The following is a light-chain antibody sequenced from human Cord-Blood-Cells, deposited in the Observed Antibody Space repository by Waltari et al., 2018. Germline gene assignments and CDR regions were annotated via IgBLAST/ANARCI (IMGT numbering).Light chain of an antibody. CDR3: QQSYSTPQGT. J-gene: IGKJ1*01. CDR1: QSISSY. Sequence: DIQMTQSPSSLSASVGDRVTITCRASQSISSYLNWYQLKPGKAPKLLIYAASSLQSGVPSRFSGSVSETDFTLTISSLQPEDFATYYCQQSYSTPQGTFGQGTKVEIK. CDR2: AAS. V-gene: IGKV1-39*01.